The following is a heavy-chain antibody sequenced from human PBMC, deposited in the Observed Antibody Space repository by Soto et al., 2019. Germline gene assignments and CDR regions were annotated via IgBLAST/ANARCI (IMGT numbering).Heavy chain of an antibody. D-gene: IGHD2-2*01. CDR3: TTDSYINMPIVRFDY. CDR1: GFSFSSNW. CDR2: IKSKADGGTT. Sequence: AGGSLRLSCTASGFSFSSNWMSWVRQAPGKGPEWVGRIKSKADGGTTDFDAPVKGRFAISRDDSKNMMYMEMSSLRTEDTAVYYCTTDSYINMPIVRFDYWGQGTLVTVSS. J-gene: IGHJ4*02. V-gene: IGHV3-15*01.